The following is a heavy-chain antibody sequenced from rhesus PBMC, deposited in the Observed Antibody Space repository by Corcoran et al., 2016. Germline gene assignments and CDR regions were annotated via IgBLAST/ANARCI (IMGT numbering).Heavy chain of an antibody. V-gene: IGHV4-106*01. CDR1: GGSISDDYY. J-gene: IGHJ4*01. CDR2: IYGSGGGT. D-gene: IGHD4-29*01. CDR3: ARDGHDYGNYDDY. Sequence: QVQLQESGPGLVKPSETLSLTCAVSGGSISDDYYWSWIRQPPGKGLEWIGYIYGSGGGTNYKPSLKNRVTISIDPSKNQFSLKLSSVTAADTAVYYCARDGHDYGNYDDYWGQGVLVTVSS.